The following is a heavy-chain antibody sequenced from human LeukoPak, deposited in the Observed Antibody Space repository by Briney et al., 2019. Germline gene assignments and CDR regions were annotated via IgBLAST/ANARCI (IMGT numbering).Heavy chain of an antibody. CDR2: IWYDGSNK. CDR1: GFTFSSYG. CDR3: ARGRRITIFGVVTNYFDY. V-gene: IGHV3-33*01. J-gene: IGHJ4*02. D-gene: IGHD3-3*01. Sequence: PGGSLRLSCAASGFTFSSYGMPRVRQAPGKGLEWVGVIWYDGSNKYYADSVKGRFTISRDNSKNTLYLQMNSLRAEDTAVYYCARGRRITIFGVVTNYFDYWGQGTLVTVSS.